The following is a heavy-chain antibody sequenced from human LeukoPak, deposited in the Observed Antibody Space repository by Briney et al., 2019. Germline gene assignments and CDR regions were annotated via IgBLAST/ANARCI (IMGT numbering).Heavy chain of an antibody. CDR3: AREIRNHGPFDY. CDR1: GGSISSSTYY. CDR2: IYYSGST. Sequence: PSETLPLTCTVSGGSISSSTYYWGWIRQPPGKGLEWIGSIYYSGSTYYNPSLKSRVTISVDTSKNQFSLKLSSVTAADTAVYYCAREIRNHGPFDYWGQGTLVTVSS. D-gene: IGHD1-14*01. J-gene: IGHJ4*02. V-gene: IGHV4-39*07.